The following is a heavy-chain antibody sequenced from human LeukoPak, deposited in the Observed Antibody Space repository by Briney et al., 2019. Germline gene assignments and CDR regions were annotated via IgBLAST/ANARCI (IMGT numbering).Heavy chain of an antibody. CDR2: IYYSGST. V-gene: IGHV4-39*01. CDR3: ARVASSDTAIYYYYYYMDV. D-gene: IGHD5-18*01. J-gene: IGHJ6*03. Sequence: SETLSLTCTASGGSISSSSYYWGWIRQPPGKGLEWIGSIYYSGSTYYNPSLKSRVTISVDTSKNQFSLKLSSVTAADTAVYYCARVASSDTAIYYYYYYMDVWGKGTTVTISS. CDR1: GGSISSSSYY.